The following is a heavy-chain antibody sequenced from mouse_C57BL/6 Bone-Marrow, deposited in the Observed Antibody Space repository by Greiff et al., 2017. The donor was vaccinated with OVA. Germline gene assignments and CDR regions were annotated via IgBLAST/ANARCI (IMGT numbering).Heavy chain of an antibody. J-gene: IGHJ4*01. CDR3: ARKAYYAMDY. CDR1: GFTFSDYY. Sequence: EVMLVESEGGLVQPGSSMKLSCTASGFTFSDYYMAWVRQVPEKGLEWVANINYDGSSTYYLDSLKSRFIISRDNAKNILYLQMSSLKSEDTATYYCARKAYYAMDYWGQGTSVTVSS. CDR2: INYDGSST. V-gene: IGHV5-16*01.